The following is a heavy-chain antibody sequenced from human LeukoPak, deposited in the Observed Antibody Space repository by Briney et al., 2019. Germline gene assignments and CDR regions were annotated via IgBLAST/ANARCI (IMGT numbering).Heavy chain of an antibody. V-gene: IGHV1-2*02. CDR3: ARVKTRWFGELSLVY. Sequence: ASVKVSCKASGYTFTGYYMHWVRQAPGQGLEWMGWINPNSGGTNYAQKFQGRVTMTRDTSISTAYMELSRLRSDDTAVYYCARVKTRWFGELSLVYWGQGTLVTVSS. CDR1: GYTFTGYY. D-gene: IGHD3-10*01. CDR2: INPNSGGT. J-gene: IGHJ4*02.